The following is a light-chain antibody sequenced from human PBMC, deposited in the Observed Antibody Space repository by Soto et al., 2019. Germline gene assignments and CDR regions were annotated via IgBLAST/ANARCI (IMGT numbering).Light chain of an antibody. Sequence: DIQVTQSPSALSASVGDRVTITCRASQSVDNWLAWYQRRPGKAPKLLIYMASTFEVGVPSRFSGSASGTEFTLTISSLQPDDSATYYCQQYKTYSPTFGQGTKVEI. V-gene: IGKV1-5*03. CDR3: QQYKTYSPT. J-gene: IGKJ1*01. CDR2: MAS. CDR1: QSVDNW.